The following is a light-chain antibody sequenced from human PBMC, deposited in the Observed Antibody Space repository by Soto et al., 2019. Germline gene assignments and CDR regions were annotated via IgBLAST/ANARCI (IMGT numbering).Light chain of an antibody. J-gene: IGLJ1*01. Sequence: LTQPASVSGSPGQSITISCTGTSSDRAIYNYVSWYQQQPGKAPKLMIYQVTNRPSGVSNRFSGSRSGNTASLTISGLQAEDEADYCCSSYTDSSNYVFGTGTKVTV. V-gene: IGLV2-14*01. CDR1: SSDRAIYNY. CDR3: SSYTDSSNYV. CDR2: QVT.